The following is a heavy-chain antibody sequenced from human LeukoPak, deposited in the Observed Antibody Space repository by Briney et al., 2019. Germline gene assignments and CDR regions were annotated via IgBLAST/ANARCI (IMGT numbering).Heavy chain of an antibody. CDR3: AREYGYNTAHFDY. CDR1: GFTFSNYW. D-gene: IGHD5-24*01. V-gene: IGHV3-74*01. CDR2: INMDGSIT. Sequence: GGSLRLSCAASGFTFSNYWMHWVRQAPGKGLVWVSRINMDGSITSYADSVKGRFIISRDNAKSTLYLQMNSMRAESTAVYYCAREYGYNTAHFDYWGQGTLVTVSS. J-gene: IGHJ4*02.